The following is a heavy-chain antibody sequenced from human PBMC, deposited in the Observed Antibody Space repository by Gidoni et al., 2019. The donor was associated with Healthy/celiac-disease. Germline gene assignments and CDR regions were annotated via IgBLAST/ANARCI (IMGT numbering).Heavy chain of an antibody. CDR1: GFPFSDYY. Sequence: QVQLVESGGGLVKPGGSLRLPCAASGFPFSDYYMSWIRQDPGKGLEWVSYISSSGSTIYYADSVKGRFTISRDNAKNSLYLQMNSLRAEDTAVYYCASRTGTTSRGIAFDIWGQGTMVTVSS. V-gene: IGHV3-11*01. J-gene: IGHJ3*02. CDR2: ISSSGSTI. CDR3: ASRTGTTSRGIAFDI. D-gene: IGHD1-1*01.